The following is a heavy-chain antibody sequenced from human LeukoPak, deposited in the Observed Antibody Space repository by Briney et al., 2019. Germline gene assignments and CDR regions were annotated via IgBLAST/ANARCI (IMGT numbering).Heavy chain of an antibody. V-gene: IGHV3-48*01. D-gene: IGHD3-3*01. CDR3: ARDGGDYDFWSGPGWFDP. Sequence: GGSLRLSCAASGFTFSSYSMNWVRQAPGKGLDWVSYISSSSSTIYYADSVKGRFTISRDNAKNSLYLQMNSLRAEDTAVYYCARDGGDYDFWSGPGWFDPWGQGTLVTVSS. CDR2: ISSSSSTI. CDR1: GFTFSSYS. J-gene: IGHJ5*02.